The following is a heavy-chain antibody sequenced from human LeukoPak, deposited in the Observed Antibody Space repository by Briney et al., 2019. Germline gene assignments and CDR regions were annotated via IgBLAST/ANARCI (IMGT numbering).Heavy chain of an antibody. CDR2: INPSGGST. V-gene: IGHV1-46*01. Sequence: ASVKVSCKASGYTFTTYYVHWVRQAPGQGLEWMGIINPSGGSTTYAQKFRGRLTMTRDMSTSTVYMELSSLRSEDSAVYYCARGSIAAAGTSDYWGQGTLVTVSS. J-gene: IGHJ4*02. CDR1: GYTFTTYY. CDR3: ARGSIAAAGTSDY. D-gene: IGHD6-13*01.